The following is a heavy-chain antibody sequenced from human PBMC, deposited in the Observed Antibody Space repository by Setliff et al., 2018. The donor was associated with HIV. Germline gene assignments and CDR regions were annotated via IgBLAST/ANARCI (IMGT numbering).Heavy chain of an antibody. CDR3: ARDPGYTSGSTFHFDY. CDR1: GGSISSYY. CDR2: IYYSGST. V-gene: IGHV4-59*12. J-gene: IGHJ4*02. Sequence: PSETLSLTCTVSGGSISSYYWSWIRQPPGKGLEWIGYIYYSGSTNHNPSLKSRVTMSVDTSKNQFSLSLSSVTAADTAVYFCARDPGYTSGSTFHFDYWGQGTLVTVSS. D-gene: IGHD5-18*01.